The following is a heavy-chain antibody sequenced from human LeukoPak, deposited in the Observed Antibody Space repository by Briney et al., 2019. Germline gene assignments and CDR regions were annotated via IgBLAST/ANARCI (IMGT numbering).Heavy chain of an antibody. V-gene: IGHV3-74*01. CDR2: VNSDGTGT. Sequence: GGSLRLSCAASGFTFSSYWMHWVRQAPGKGLVWVSRVNSDGTGTTYADSVEGRFTISRDNAKNTVYLQMNSLRAEDTAIYYCIRTLIVDTSPCMDVWGKGTTVTVSS. J-gene: IGHJ6*03. D-gene: IGHD5-12*01. CDR3: IRTLIVDTSPCMDV. CDR1: GFTFSSYW.